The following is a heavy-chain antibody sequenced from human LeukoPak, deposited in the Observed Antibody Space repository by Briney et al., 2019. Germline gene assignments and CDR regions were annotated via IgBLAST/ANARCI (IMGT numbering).Heavy chain of an antibody. CDR2: TNPNSGGT. CDR1: GYTFTGYY. D-gene: IGHD4-4*01. J-gene: IGHJ4*02. CDR3: ARTPKDYSNFFDY. V-gene: IGHV1-2*02. Sequence: ASVKVSCKASGYTFTGYYMHWVRQAPGQGLEWMGWTNPNSGGTNYAQKFQGRVTTTRDTSISTAYMELSRLRSDDTAVYYCARTPKDYSNFFDYWGQGTLVTVSS.